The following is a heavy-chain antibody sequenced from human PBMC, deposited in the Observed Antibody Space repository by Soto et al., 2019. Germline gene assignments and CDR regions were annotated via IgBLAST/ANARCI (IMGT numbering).Heavy chain of an antibody. D-gene: IGHD3-16*01. CDR3: ARDAIGDATNWFDP. CDR2: ISMSGTTV. V-gene: IGHV3-48*02. Sequence: PGGSLRLSCAASGFSFSRYGMSWVRQAPGKGLEWISYISMSGTTVFYADSVKGRFTISRDNAQKSLYLEMISLRDDDTAMYFCARDAIGDATNWFDPWGQGTLVTVSS. CDR1: GFSFSRYG. J-gene: IGHJ5*02.